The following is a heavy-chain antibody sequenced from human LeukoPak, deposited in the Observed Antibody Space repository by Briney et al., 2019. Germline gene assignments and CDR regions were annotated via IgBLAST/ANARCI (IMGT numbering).Heavy chain of an antibody. CDR1: GFIFSNYA. CDR3: ARERQLERLAFGKEGSAFDY. D-gene: IGHD1-1*01. CDR2: VTGGATDT. J-gene: IGHJ4*02. Sequence: PGGSLRLSCAASGFIFSNYAMTWVRQAPGKGLEWVSTVTGGATDTYYADSVKGRFTISRDNAKNSLYLQMNRLRAEDTAVYNCARERQLERLAFGKEGSAFDYWGQGTLVTVSS. V-gene: IGHV3-21*01.